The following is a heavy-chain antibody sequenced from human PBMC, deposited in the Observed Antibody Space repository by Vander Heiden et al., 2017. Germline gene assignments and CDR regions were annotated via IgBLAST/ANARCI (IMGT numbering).Heavy chain of an antibody. CDR1: GFTVSLNY. CDR2: IHNDGST. J-gene: IGHJ4*02. Sequence: EVQLVESGGGLIQPGGSLILSCAASGFTVSLNYMRWVRQAPGKGLEWVSVIHNDGSTYYADSVKGRFTISRDTSKNTLYVQMNSLRAEDTAVYYCASLARDYWGQGTLVTVSS. CDR3: ASLARDY. V-gene: IGHV3-53*01.